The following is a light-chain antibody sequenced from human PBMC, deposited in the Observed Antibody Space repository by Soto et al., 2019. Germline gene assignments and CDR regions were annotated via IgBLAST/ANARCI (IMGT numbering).Light chain of an antibody. Sequence: EIVLTQSPGTLSLSPGERATLSCRASQSVSSSSLAWYQQRPGQAPRLLIYDASSRAAGIPDRFSGSGSESDFTLTISRLEPEDSAVYYCQQYAGSPLTFGRGTKVEIK. CDR2: DAS. CDR1: QSVSSSS. J-gene: IGKJ2*01. V-gene: IGKV3-20*01. CDR3: QQYAGSPLT.